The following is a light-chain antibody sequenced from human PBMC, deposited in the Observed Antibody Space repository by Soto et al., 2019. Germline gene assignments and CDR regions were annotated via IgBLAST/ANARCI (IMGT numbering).Light chain of an antibody. Sequence: EIVMTQYPATLSVSPGGRATLSCMASQSISATLAWYQQKPGQAPRRLIHGASTRATGFPARFSGSGSGTDVTLTISSLQSEDFAVYYCQQYDNWPWTFGQGTKVEIK. V-gene: IGKV3-15*01. CDR2: GAS. CDR3: QQYDNWPWT. J-gene: IGKJ1*01. CDR1: QSISAT.